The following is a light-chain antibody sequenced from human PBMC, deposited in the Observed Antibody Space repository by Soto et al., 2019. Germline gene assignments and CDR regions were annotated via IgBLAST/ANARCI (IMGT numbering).Light chain of an antibody. CDR1: QGISSH. V-gene: IGKV1-9*01. J-gene: IGKJ1*01. CDR2: TAS. Sequence: DIQLTQSPSFLSASVGDRVTITCRASQGISSHLSWYQQKPGKAPKLLIYTASTLQTGVPSRFSGSGSGTEFTLTISSLQPEDFATYYCQQLNSPPRSFGQGTKVEIK. CDR3: QQLNSPPRS.